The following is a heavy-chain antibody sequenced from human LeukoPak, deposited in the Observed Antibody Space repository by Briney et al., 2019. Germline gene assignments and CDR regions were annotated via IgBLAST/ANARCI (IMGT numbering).Heavy chain of an antibody. CDR2: IGGSI. D-gene: IGHD6-13*01. CDR1: GFTFHDYA. J-gene: IGHJ3*02. Sequence: GGSLRLSCAASGFTFHDYAMHWVRQAPGKGLEWVSLIGGSIYYADSVKGRFTISRDNSKNSLYLRMNSLRTEDTALYYCAKDSRATSTWYGAFDIWGRGTMVTVSS. V-gene: IGHV3-43*02. CDR3: AKDSRATSTWYGAFDI.